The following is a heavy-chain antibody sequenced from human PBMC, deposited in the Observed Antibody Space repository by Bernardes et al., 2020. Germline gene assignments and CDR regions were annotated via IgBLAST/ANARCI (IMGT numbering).Heavy chain of an antibody. J-gene: IGHJ5*02. CDR3: ARVPRDILTGYPHPEPWASSLYWFDP. CDR2: ISGYTGNT. D-gene: IGHD3-9*01. CDR1: GYSFTTYG. V-gene: IGHV1-18*01. Sequence: ASVKVSCKASGYSFTTYGISWVRQAPGQGLEWMGWISGYTGNTNYAQNVQGRVTMTTDTSTRTAYMELRSLRSDDTAVYYCARVPRDILTGYPHPEPWASSLYWFDPWGQGTLVTVSS.